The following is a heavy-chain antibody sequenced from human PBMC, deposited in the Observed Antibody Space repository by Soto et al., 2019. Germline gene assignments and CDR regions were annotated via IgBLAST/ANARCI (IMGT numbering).Heavy chain of an antibody. CDR3: ARLIVVVVAATDY. J-gene: IGHJ4*02. CDR2: ISGSGGST. D-gene: IGHD2-15*01. Sequence: GGSLRLSCAASGFTFSRYAMSWVRQAPGKGLEWVSAISGSGGSTYYADSVKGRFTISRDNSKNTLYLQMNSLRAEDTAVYYCARLIVVVVAATDYWGQGTLVTVSS. CDR1: GFTFSRYA. V-gene: IGHV3-23*01.